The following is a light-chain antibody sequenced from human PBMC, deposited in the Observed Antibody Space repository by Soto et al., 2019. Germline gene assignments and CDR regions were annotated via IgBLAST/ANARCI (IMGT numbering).Light chain of an antibody. J-gene: IGKJ4*01. CDR1: QSVGSNS. CDR2: GAS. Sequence: EFVLTQSPGTLSLSPGERATLSCRASQSVGSNSLAWYQQKPGQAPRILIYGASTRAAGIPDRFSGSGSGTDFTLTICRLEPEDFAVYYCQQYGSSPPLTFGGGTKVEIK. CDR3: QQYGSSPPLT. V-gene: IGKV3-20*01.